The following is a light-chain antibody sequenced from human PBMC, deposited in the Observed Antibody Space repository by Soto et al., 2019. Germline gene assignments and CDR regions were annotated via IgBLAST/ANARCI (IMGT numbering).Light chain of an antibody. CDR1: QSISNY. CDR3: QQSYSASIT. Sequence: DIPMTQSPSSLSASVGDRVTITCRASQSISNYLNWYQQKPGKAPKLLIYLASSLQSGVPSRFSGSGSGTEFTLTISSLQLEDFATYHCQQSYSASITFGQGTRLEIK. J-gene: IGKJ5*01. CDR2: LAS. V-gene: IGKV1-39*01.